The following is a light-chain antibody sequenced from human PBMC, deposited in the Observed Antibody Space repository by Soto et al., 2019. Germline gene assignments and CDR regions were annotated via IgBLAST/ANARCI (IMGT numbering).Light chain of an antibody. Sequence: NFMLTQPHSVSESPGKTVTISCTGSSGSIASNYVQWYQQRPGSAPTTVIYEDNQRPSGVPDRFSGSIDSSSNSASLTISGLNTEDEADYYCQSYDSSTHVVFGGGTKLTVL. J-gene: IGLJ2*01. CDR1: SGSIASNY. CDR3: QSYDSSTHVV. V-gene: IGLV6-57*02. CDR2: EDN.